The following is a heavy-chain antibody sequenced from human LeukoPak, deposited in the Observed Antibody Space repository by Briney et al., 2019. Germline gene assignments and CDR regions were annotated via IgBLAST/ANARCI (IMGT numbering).Heavy chain of an antibody. V-gene: IGHV1-46*01. CDR3: ARGGPDTAMERIGDY. D-gene: IGHD5-18*01. CDR1: GYTFTSYY. CDR2: INPSGGST. J-gene: IGHJ4*02. Sequence: ASVKVSCKASGYTFTSYYMHWVRQAPGQGLEWMGIINPSGGSTSYAQKFQGRVTMTRDTSTSTVYMELSSLRSEDTAVYYCARGGPDTAMERIGDYWGQGTLVTVSS.